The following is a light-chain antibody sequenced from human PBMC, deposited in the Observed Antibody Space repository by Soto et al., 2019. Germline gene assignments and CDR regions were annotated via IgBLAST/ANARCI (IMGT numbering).Light chain of an antibody. CDR2: RAV. Sequence: EIVMTQSPATLSVSPGESATLSCRASQSVSNNLTWYQQKPGQPPRLLISRAVTRAIGIPDRFSGSGSGTGFTLTISSLEPEDFALYYCQQYGTTPWTFGQGTKVDIK. CDR3: QQYGTTPWT. CDR1: QSVSNN. V-gene: IGKV3D-15*01. J-gene: IGKJ1*01.